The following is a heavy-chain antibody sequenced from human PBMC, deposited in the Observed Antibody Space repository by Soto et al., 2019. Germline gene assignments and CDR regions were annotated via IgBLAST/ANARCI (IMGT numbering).Heavy chain of an antibody. CDR3: AKERGRVRFLEWLPRYYYSYSYMDV. CDR2: ISWNSGSI. J-gene: IGHJ6*03. CDR1: GFTFDDYA. D-gene: IGHD3-3*01. Sequence: GGSLRLSCAASGFTFDDYAMHWVRQAPGKGLEWVSGISWNSGSIGYADSVKGRFTISRDNAKNSLYLQMNSLRAEDTALYYRAKERGRVRFLEWLPRYYYSYSYMDVWGKGTTVTVSS. V-gene: IGHV3-9*01.